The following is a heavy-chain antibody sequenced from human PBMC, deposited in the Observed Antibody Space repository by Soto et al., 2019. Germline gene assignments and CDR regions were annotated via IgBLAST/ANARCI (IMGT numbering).Heavy chain of an antibody. CDR1: GYTFTSYD. J-gene: IGHJ6*02. CDR3: ARVKVSTVTTRKPYYYYGMDV. Sequence: ASVKVSCKASGYTFTSYDINWVRQATGQGLEWMGWMNPNSGNTGYAQKFQGRVTMTRNTSISTAYMELSSLRSEDTAVYYCARVKVSTVTTRKPYYYYGMDVWVQGTTVTVSS. CDR2: MNPNSGNT. V-gene: IGHV1-8*01. D-gene: IGHD4-4*01.